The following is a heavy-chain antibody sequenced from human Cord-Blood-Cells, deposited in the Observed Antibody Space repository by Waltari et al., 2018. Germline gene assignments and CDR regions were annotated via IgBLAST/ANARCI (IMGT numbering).Heavy chain of an antibody. CDR3: AHYYDSSGYHDY. J-gene: IGHJ4*02. Sequence: QVQLVQSGAEVKKPGASVKVSCKASGYTFTGYYMHWVRQAPGQGLEWMGWVNPNRGGTNYAQKFQGRVTMTRDTSISTAYMELSRLRSDDTAVYYCAHYYDSSGYHDYWGQGTLVTVSS. V-gene: IGHV1-2*02. CDR1: GYTFTGYY. CDR2: VNPNRGGT. D-gene: IGHD3-22*01.